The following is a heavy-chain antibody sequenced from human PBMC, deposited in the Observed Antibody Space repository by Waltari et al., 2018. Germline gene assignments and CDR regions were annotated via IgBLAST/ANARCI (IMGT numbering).Heavy chain of an antibody. Sequence: EVQLVESGGGLVQPGGSLRLSCAASGFTFSSYWMHWVRQAPGKGLVWFSRINTDGSSTSYADSVKGRFTISRDNAKNTLYLQMNSLRAEDTAVYYCASGRHSSSWYRDWFDPWGQGTLVTVSS. J-gene: IGHJ5*02. CDR1: GFTFSSYW. CDR3: ASGRHSSSWYRDWFDP. V-gene: IGHV3-74*01. D-gene: IGHD6-13*01. CDR2: INTDGSST.